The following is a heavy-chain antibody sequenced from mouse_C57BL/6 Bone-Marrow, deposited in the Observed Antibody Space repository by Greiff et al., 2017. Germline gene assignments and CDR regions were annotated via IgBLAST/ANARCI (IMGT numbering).Heavy chain of an antibody. CDR2: INSDGGST. V-gene: IGHV5-2*01. J-gene: IGHJ1*03. Sequence: EVKLVESGGGLVQPGESLKLSCESNEYAFPSHDMSWVSQTPEQRLELVAAINSDGGSTYYPDTMERRFTISRDNTKKTLYLQMSSLRSEDTALXYCARHDDGNWYFDVWGTGTTVTVSS. D-gene: IGHD1-2*01. CDR3: ARHDDGNWYFDV. CDR1: EYAFPSHD.